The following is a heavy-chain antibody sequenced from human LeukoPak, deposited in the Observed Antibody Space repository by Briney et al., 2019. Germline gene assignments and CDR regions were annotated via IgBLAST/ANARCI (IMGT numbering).Heavy chain of an antibody. J-gene: IGHJ4*02. CDR2: IYSDGST. CDR3: AKDTHLYYGDYPY. V-gene: IGHV3-53*01. CDR1: GFTVSSNF. Sequence: PGGSLRLSCAASGFTVSSNFMSWVRQAPGKGLEWVSVIYSDGSTYYADSVKGRFTISRDNSKNTLYLQMNSLRAEDTAVYYCAKDTHLYYGDYPYWGQGTLVTVSS. D-gene: IGHD4-17*01.